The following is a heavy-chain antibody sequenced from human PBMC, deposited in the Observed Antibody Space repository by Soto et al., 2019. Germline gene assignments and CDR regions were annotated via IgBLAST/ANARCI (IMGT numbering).Heavy chain of an antibody. CDR1: GGTFSSYT. J-gene: IGHJ3*02. Sequence: QVQLVQSGAEVKKPGSSVKVSCKASGGTFSSYTISWVRQAPGQGLEWMGRIIPILGIANYAQKFQGRVTXTXXKSTSTAYMELSSLRSEDTAVYYCARQVTSYAFDIWGQGTMVTVSS. D-gene: IGHD2-2*01. V-gene: IGHV1-69*02. CDR3: ARQVTSYAFDI. CDR2: IIPILGIA.